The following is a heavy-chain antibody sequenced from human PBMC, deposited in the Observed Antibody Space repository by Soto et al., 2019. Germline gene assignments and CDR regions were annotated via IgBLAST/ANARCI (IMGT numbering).Heavy chain of an antibody. J-gene: IGHJ6*02. CDR2: ISGSGGST. CDR3: AKESGGAYQLPHLYYYYGMDV. V-gene: IGHV3-23*01. Sequence: PGGSLRLSCAASGFTFSSHAMSWVRQAPGKGLEWVSAISGSGGSTYYADSVKGRFTISRDNSKNTLYLQMNSLRAEDTAVYYCAKESGGAYQLPHLYYYYGMDVWGQGTTVTVSS. CDR1: GFTFSSHA. D-gene: IGHD2-2*01.